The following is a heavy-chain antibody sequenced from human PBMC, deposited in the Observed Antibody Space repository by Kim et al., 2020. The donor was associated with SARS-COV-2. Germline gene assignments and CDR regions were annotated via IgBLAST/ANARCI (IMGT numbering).Heavy chain of an antibody. CDR2: INPRGGAT. V-gene: IGHV1-46*01. Sequence: ASVKVSCKASGYTFSSYHMHWVRQAPGQGLEWMGLINPRGGATIYAHKFHGRVTMTTDTSTSTVYMELSSLRSEDTAIYYCARAGASGAPFDIWGQGTMVTVSS. D-gene: IGHD3-10*01. CDR1: GYTFSSYH. CDR3: ARAGASGAPFDI. J-gene: IGHJ3*02.